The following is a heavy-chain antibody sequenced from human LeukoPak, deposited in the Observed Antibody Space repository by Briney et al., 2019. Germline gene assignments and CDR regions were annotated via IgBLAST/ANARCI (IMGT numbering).Heavy chain of an antibody. V-gene: IGHV3-30-3*01. CDR3: ARDRYSSSSREIDY. D-gene: IGHD6-6*01. J-gene: IGHJ4*02. Sequence: GGSLRLSCAASGFTFSSYAMHWVRQAPGKGLEWVAVISYDGSNKYYADSVKGRFSISRDNSKNTLYLQMNSLRAEDTAVYYCARDRYSSSSREIDYWGQGTLVTVSS. CDR1: GFTFSSYA. CDR2: ISYDGSNK.